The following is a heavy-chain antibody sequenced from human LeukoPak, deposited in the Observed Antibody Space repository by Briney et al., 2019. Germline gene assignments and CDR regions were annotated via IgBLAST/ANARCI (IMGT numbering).Heavy chain of an antibody. D-gene: IGHD2-2*01. CDR2: ISGSGVST. Sequence: GGSLRLSCTASGLTFSTYAMNWVRQAPGKGLEWVSGISGSGVSTYYADSVKGRFTISRDNSNNTLYLQMSSLGAEDTAVYYCAKDWGMGDQLLRIDYWGQGTLVTVSS. CDR1: GLTFSTYA. CDR3: AKDWGMGDQLLRIDY. V-gene: IGHV3-23*01. J-gene: IGHJ4*02.